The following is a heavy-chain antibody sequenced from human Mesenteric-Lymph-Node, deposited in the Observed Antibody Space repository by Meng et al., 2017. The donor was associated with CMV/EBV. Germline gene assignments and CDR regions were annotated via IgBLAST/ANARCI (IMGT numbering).Heavy chain of an antibody. J-gene: IGHJ6*02. Sequence: GESLKISCAASGFTVSSNYMSWVRQAPGKGLEWVSVIYSGGSTYYADSVKGRFTISRDNSKNTLYLQMNSLRAEDTAVYYCARLRDYYYYGMDVWGQGTTVTVSS. CDR3: ARLRDYYYYGMDV. CDR1: GFTVSSNY. V-gene: IGHV3-53*01. CDR2: IYSGGST.